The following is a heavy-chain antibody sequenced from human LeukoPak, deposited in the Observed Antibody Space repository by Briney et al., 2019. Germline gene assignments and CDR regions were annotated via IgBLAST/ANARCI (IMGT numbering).Heavy chain of an antibody. CDR2: INEDGSEK. V-gene: IGHV3-7*04. CDR1: GFTFSRHW. CDR3: AKDPSYDVTS. J-gene: IGHJ5*02. D-gene: IGHD3-16*01. Sequence: GGSLRLSCVASGFTFSRHWISWVRQALGKGLEWVANINEDGSEKNYVDSVKGRFTISRDNAKNSLYLQMNSLRAEDTAMYYCAKDPSYDVTSWGQGTLVTVSS.